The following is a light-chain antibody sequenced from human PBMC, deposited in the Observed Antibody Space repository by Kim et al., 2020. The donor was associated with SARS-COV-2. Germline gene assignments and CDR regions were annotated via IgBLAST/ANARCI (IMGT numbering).Light chain of an antibody. V-gene: IGLV10-54*01. J-gene: IGLJ1*01. Sequence: QAGLTQPPSVSKGLRQTATLTCTGNSNNVGNQGAAWLQQHQGHPPKLLSYRNNNRPSGISERLSASRSGNTASLTITGLQPEDEADYYCSAWDSSLSAQGVFGTGTKVTVL. CDR3: SAWDSSLSAQGV. CDR1: SNNVGNQG. CDR2: RNN.